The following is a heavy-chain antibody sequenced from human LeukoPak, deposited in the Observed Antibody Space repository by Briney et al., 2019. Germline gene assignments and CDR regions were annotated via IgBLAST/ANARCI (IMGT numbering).Heavy chain of an antibody. Sequence: GSSVKVSCKASGVTFSRYAISWVRQAPGQGLEWMGGIIPMFGIANYAQKFQGRVTITADESTSTAYMELSSLRSEDTAVYYCARDRPYTGGWRGFDYWGQGTLVTVSS. V-gene: IGHV1-69*01. D-gene: IGHD6-19*01. CDR2: IIPMFGIA. CDR3: ARDRPYTGGWRGFDY. J-gene: IGHJ4*02. CDR1: GVTFSRYA.